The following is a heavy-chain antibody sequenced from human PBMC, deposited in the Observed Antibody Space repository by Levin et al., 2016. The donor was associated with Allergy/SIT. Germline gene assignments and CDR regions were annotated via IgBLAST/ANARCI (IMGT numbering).Heavy chain of an antibody. V-gene: IGHV3-11*01. D-gene: IGHD5-18*01. CDR3: ARDNGRGYSNHYFDY. Sequence: WIRQPPGKGLEWVSYITSSGSTIYYADSVKGRFTISRDNAKNSLYLQMNSLRAEDTAVYYCARDNGRGYSNHYFDYWGQGTLVTVSS. CDR2: ITSSGSTI. J-gene: IGHJ4*02.